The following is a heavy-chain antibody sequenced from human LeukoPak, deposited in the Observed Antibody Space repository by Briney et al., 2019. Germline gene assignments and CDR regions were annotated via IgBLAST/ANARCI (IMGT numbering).Heavy chain of an antibody. Sequence: GESLKISCKGSGYGFTNYWIGWVRQMPGKGLEGMGIIYPGDSNTRYSPSFQGQVTISADKSISTASLQWSSLKASDTAMYYCARQKSGESLLGIDYWGQGTLVTVSS. CDR3: ARQKSGESLLGIDY. J-gene: IGHJ4*02. D-gene: IGHD1-26*01. V-gene: IGHV5-51*01. CDR1: GYGFTNYW. CDR2: IYPGDSNT.